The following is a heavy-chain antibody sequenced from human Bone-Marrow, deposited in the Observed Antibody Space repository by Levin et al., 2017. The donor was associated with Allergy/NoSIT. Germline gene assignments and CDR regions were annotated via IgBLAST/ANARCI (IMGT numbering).Heavy chain of an antibody. Sequence: GGSLRLSCAASGFTFSSYGMHWVRQAPGKGLEWVAVISYDGSNKYYADSVKGRFTISRDNSKNTLYLQMNSLRAEDTAVYYCAKDGAHPLLSRRCHAAMIYYYYYMDVWGKGTTVTVSS. V-gene: IGHV3-30*18. J-gene: IGHJ6*03. CDR2: ISYDGSNK. CDR1: GFTFSSYG. CDR3: AKDGAHPLLSRRCHAAMIYYYYYMDV. D-gene: IGHD2-15*01.